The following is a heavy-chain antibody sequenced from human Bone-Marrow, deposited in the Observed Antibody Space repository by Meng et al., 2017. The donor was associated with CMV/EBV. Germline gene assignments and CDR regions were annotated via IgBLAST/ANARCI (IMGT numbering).Heavy chain of an antibody. D-gene: IGHD1-26*01. CDR3: AHIVGATLE. CDR1: GYTFTSYG. CDR2: ISAYNGNT. Sequence: ASVKVSCKASGYTFTSYGISWVRQAPGQGLEWMGWISAYNGNTNYAQKFQGRVTMTRDTSISTAYMELSRLRSDDTAVYYCAHIVGATLEWGQGTLVTVSS. V-gene: IGHV1-18*01. J-gene: IGHJ4*02.